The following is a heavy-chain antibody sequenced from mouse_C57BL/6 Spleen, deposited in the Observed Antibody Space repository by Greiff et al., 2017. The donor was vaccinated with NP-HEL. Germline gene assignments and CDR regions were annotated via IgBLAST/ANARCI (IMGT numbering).Heavy chain of an antibody. CDR1: GYTFTDYY. CDR2: INPNNGGT. CDR3: ARGEGLRDAMDY. V-gene: IGHV1-26*01. Sequence: EVQLQQSGPELVKPGASVKISCKASGYTFTDYYMNWVKQSHGKSLEWIGDINPNNGGTSYNQKFKGKATLTVDKSSSTAYMELRSLTSEDSAVYYCARGEGLRDAMDYWGQGTSVTVSS. D-gene: IGHD2-4*01. J-gene: IGHJ4*01.